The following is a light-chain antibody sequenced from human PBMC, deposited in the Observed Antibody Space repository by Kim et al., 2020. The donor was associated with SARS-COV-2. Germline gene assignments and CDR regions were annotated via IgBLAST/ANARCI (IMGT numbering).Light chain of an antibody. CDR1: SSDVGGYNY. Sequence: QSALTQPASVSGSTGQSITISCTGTSSDVGGYNYVSWYQQHPGKAPKLMIYDVSNRPSGVSNRFSGSKSGNTASLTISGLQAEEEADYYCSSYTSSSYVVFGGGTQLTVL. V-gene: IGLV2-14*03. J-gene: IGLJ2*01. CDR2: DVS. CDR3: SSYTSSSYVV.